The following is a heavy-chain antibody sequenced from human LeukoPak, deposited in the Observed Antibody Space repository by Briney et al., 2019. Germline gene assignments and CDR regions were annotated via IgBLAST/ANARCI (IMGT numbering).Heavy chain of an antibody. CDR3: AISSWLPTNWFDP. J-gene: IGHJ5*02. D-gene: IGHD6-13*01. Sequence: GASVKVSCKASGYTFTGYYMHWVRQAPGQGLEWMGWINPNSGGTNYAQKFQGRVTMTRDTSISTAYMELSRLRSDDTAVYYCAISSWLPTNWFDPWGQGTLVTVSS. V-gene: IGHV1-2*02. CDR2: INPNSGGT. CDR1: GYTFTGYY.